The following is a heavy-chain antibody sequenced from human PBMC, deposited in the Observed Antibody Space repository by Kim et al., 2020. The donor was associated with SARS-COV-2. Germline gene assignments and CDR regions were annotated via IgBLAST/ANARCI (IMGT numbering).Heavy chain of an antibody. CDR2: ISYDGSNK. D-gene: IGHD3-3*01. CDR3: ARDGNVEWLFEPRGGWFDP. Sequence: GGSLRLSCAASGFTFSSYAMHWVRQAPGKGLEWVAVISYDGSNKYYADSVKGRFTISRDNSKNTLYLQMNSLRAEDTAVYYCARDGNVEWLFEPRGGWFDPWGQGTLVTVSS. CDR1: GFTFSSYA. V-gene: IGHV3-30-3*01. J-gene: IGHJ5*02.